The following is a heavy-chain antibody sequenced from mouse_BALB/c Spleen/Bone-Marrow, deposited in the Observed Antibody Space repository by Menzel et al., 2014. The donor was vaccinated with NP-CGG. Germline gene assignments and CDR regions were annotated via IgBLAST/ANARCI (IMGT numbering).Heavy chain of an antibody. D-gene: IGHD1-1*01. CDR1: GFTFXSFG. J-gene: IGHJ2*01. V-gene: IGHV5-17*02. CDR3: AREATVVAKDYFDY. CDR2: ISSGSSTI. Sequence: EVKLVESGGGLVQPGGSRKLSCAASGFTFXSFGMHWVRQAPEKGLEWVAYISSGSSTIYYADTVKGRFTISRDNPKNTLFLQMTSLRSEDTAMYYCAREATVVAKDYFDYWGQGTTLTVSS.